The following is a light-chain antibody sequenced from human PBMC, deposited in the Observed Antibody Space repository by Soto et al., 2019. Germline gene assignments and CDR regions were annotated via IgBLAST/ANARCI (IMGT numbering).Light chain of an antibody. Sequence: QSALTQPASVSGSPGQSITFSCTGTNSDVGSYNLVSWYQQHPGKAPKLMIYEGSKRPSGVSNRFSGSKSGNTASLTISGLHAEDEADYYCCSYAGSSTLVFGGGTKLTVL. CDR1: NSDVGSYNL. CDR2: EGS. CDR3: CSYAGSSTLV. V-gene: IGLV2-23*01. J-gene: IGLJ3*02.